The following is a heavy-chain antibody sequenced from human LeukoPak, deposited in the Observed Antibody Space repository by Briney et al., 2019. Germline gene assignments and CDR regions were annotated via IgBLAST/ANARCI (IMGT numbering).Heavy chain of an antibody. Sequence: ASVKVSCKASGYTFTSYYMHWVRQAPGQGLEWMGIINPSGGSTSYAQKFQGRVTMTRDMSTSTVYMELSSLRSEDTAVYYCARYDILTGYSYWGQGTLVTVSS. D-gene: IGHD3-9*01. CDR3: ARYDILTGYSY. CDR1: GYTFTSYY. CDR2: INPSGGST. V-gene: IGHV1-46*01. J-gene: IGHJ4*02.